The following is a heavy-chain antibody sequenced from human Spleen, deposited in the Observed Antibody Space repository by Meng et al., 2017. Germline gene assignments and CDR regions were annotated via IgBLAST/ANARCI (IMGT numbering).Heavy chain of an antibody. Sequence: VQSGAEGKKPGASGKASCKAPGYTFPDSWLHWVRRAPGQGLEWMGRINPKSGDTHYAQRFQGRVTMTGDTSISTAYMELSGLRSDDTAMYYCARDEDISAAGKLFGDYWGQGTLVTVSS. D-gene: IGHD6-13*01. CDR3: ARDEDISAAGKLFGDY. J-gene: IGHJ4*02. V-gene: IGHV1-2*06. CDR2: INPKSGDT. CDR1: GYTFPDSW.